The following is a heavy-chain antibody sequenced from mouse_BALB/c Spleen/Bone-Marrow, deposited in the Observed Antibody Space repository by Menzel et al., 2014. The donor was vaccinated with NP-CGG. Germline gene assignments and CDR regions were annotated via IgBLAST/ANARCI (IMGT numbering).Heavy chain of an antibody. V-gene: IGHV1S135*01. J-gene: IGHJ4*01. CDR1: GYAFTDYN. Sequence: SGPELVKPGASVKVSCKASGYAFTDYNIYWVKQRHGKSLEWIGYIDLYNGGTSYNQKFKGEATLTVDKSSSTAYMHLNSLTSEDSAVYYCARLGDGYYDALDYWGQGTSVTVSS. CDR2: IDLYNGGT. D-gene: IGHD2-3*01. CDR3: ARLGDGYYDALDY.